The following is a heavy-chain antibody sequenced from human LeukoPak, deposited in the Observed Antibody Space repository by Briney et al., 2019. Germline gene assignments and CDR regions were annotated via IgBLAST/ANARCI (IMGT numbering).Heavy chain of an antibody. CDR2: ISGSGGST. CDR3: AKGPYCSSTSCSAPYYYYGMDV. D-gene: IGHD2-2*01. Sequence: PGGSLRLSCAASGFTFSSYAMSWVRQAPGKGLEWVSAISGSGGSTYYADSVKGRFTIPRDNSKNTLYLQMNSLRAEDTAVYYCAKGPYCSSTSCSAPYYYYGMDVWGKGTTVTVSS. J-gene: IGHJ6*04. CDR1: GFTFSSYA. V-gene: IGHV3-23*01.